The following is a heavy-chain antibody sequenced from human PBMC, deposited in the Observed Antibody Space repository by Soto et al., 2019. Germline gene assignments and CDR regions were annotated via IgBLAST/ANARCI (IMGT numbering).Heavy chain of an antibody. CDR2: IIPIFGTA. Sequence: PSVKFACKASGVTFSSYAISWVRQAPVQGLEWMGGIIPIFGTANYAQKFQGRVTITPEESTSTAYMELSSLRSEDTAVYYCARVEEYYDSSAWYFDLWGRGTLVTVSS. V-gene: IGHV1-69*13. D-gene: IGHD3-22*01. CDR1: GVTFSSYA. CDR3: ARVEEYYDSSAWYFDL. J-gene: IGHJ2*01.